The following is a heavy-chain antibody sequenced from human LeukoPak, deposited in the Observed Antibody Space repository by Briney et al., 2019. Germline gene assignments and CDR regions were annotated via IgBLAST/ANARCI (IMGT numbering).Heavy chain of an antibody. Sequence: PGGSLRLSCAASGFTFSSYGMHWVRQAPGKGLEWVAVIWYDGSNKCYADSVKGRFTISRDNSKNTLYLQMNSLRAEDTAVYYCARESSVGATDYWGQGTLVTVSS. CDR2: IWYDGSNK. CDR1: GFTFSSYG. V-gene: IGHV3-33*08. D-gene: IGHD1-26*01. CDR3: ARESSVGATDY. J-gene: IGHJ4*02.